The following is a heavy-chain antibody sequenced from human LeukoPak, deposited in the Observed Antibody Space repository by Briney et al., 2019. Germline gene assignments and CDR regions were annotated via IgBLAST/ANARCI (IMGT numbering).Heavy chain of an antibody. D-gene: IGHD3-9*01. CDR2: INPSGGST. Sequence: GASVKVSCKASGYTFTGYYMHWVRQAPGQGLEWMGIINPSGGSTSYAQKFQGRVTMTRDTATSTVYMELSSLRSEDTAVYYCATLTGTDLNMDVWGKGTTVTVSS. CDR3: ATLTGTDLNMDV. V-gene: IGHV1-46*01. CDR1: GYTFTGYY. J-gene: IGHJ6*03.